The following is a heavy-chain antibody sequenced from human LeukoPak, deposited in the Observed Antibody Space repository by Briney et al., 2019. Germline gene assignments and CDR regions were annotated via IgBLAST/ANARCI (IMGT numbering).Heavy chain of an antibody. CDR1: GYTFTGYY. V-gene: IGHV1-2*02. Sequence: ASVKVSCKASGYTFTGYYMHWVRQAPGQGLEWMGWINPNSGGTNYAQKFQGRVTMTRDTSIGTAYMELSRLRSDDTAVYYCARDSPRGITMVRGDIDYWGQGTLVTVSS. D-gene: IGHD3-10*01. J-gene: IGHJ4*02. CDR3: ARDSPRGITMVRGDIDY. CDR2: INPNSGGT.